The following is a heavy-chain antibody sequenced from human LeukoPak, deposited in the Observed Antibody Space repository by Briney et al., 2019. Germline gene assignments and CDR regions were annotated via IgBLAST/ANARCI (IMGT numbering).Heavy chain of an antibody. Sequence: GGSLRLSCAASGFTFSSYGMHWVRQAPGKGREWVAFIRYEGSNKYYADSVKGRFTISRDNSKNTLYLQMNSLRAEDTAVYYCAKVHTYYYDSSGYYPDYWGQGTLVTVSS. J-gene: IGHJ4*02. V-gene: IGHV3-30*02. CDR2: IRYEGSNK. CDR3: AKVHTYYYDSSGYYPDY. D-gene: IGHD3-22*01. CDR1: GFTFSSYG.